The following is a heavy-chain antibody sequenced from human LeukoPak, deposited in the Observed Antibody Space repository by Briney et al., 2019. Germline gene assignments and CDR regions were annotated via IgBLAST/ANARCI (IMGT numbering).Heavy chain of an antibody. D-gene: IGHD4-17*01. CDR3: AILMPTVSLFDY. V-gene: IGHV3-21*01. J-gene: IGHJ4*02. Sequence: GGSLRLSCAASGFTFSSYSMNWVRQAPGKGLEWVSSISSSSNYIYYADSVKGRFTISRDNAKNSLYLQMNSLRAEDTAVYYCAILMPTVSLFDYWGQGTLVSVSS. CDR1: GFTFSSYS. CDR2: ISSSSNYI.